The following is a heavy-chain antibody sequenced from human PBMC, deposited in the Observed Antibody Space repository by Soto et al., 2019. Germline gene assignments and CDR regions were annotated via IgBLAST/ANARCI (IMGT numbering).Heavy chain of an antibody. CDR1: GFSFSGYW. CDR3: ARPFYYGSGSQARFDY. D-gene: IGHD3-10*01. Sequence: GGSLRLSCVASGFSFSGYWMSWVRQAPGKGLEWVANIKQEGDEKYYVDSVEGRFTISRDNAKSSLYLQMNSLRAEDTAVYYCARPFYYGSGSQARFDYWGQGTLVTVSS. J-gene: IGHJ4*02. V-gene: IGHV3-7*01. CDR2: IKQEGDEK.